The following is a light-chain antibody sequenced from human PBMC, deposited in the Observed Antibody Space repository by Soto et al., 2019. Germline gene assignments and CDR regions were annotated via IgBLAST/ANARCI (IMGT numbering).Light chain of an antibody. J-gene: IGLJ2*01. CDR2: EVT. CDR1: SSDIAVSSY. V-gene: IGLV2-14*01. CDR3: SSYTTSHGLV. Sequence: QSALTQPASVSASPGQSITISCTGSSSDIAVSSYVSWYRQHPGKAPELIIYEVTNRPSGVSYRFSGSKSGDTASLTVSELQAEDEADYYCSSYTTSHGLVFGGGTQLTVL.